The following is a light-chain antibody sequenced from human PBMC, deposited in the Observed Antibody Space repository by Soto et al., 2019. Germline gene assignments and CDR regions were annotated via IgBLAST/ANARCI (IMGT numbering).Light chain of an antibody. J-gene: IGLJ1*01. CDR1: TRDIAGYNY. V-gene: IGLV2-14*01. Sequence: QSVLTQPASVSGSLGQSITISCNGTTRDIAGYNYISWYQQLPGKAPKLMIYQVTIRPSGISNRFSGSKSGNTASLTISGLQAEDEADYYCTSFSSSTSLYVFGTGTKVTVL. CDR3: TSFSSSTSLYV. CDR2: QVT.